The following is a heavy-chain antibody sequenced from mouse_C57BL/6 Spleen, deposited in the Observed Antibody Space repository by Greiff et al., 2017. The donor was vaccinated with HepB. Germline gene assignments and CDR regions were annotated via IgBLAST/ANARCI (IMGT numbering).Heavy chain of an antibody. CDR3: ARGRVRPLDY. V-gene: IGHV1-64*01. CDR2: IHPNGGST. D-gene: IGHD2-14*01. Sequence: QVQLQQPGPELVKPGASVKLSCKASGYTFTSYWMHWVKQRPGQGLEWIGMIHPNGGSTNYNEKFKSKATLTVDKSSSTAYMQLSSLTSEDSAVYYCARGRVRPLDYWGQGTTVTVSS. J-gene: IGHJ2*01. CDR1: GYTFTSYW.